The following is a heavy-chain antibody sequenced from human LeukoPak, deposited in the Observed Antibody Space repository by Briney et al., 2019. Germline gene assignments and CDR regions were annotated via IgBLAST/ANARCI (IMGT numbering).Heavy chain of an antibody. CDR1: GGSISSSSYY. V-gene: IGHV4-39*07. CDR2: IYYSGST. J-gene: IGHJ4*02. D-gene: IGHD4-17*01. Sequence: SETLSLTCTVSGGSISSSSYYWGWIRQPPGKGLEWIGSIYYSGSTYYNPSLKSRVTISVDTSKNQFSLKLSSVTAADTAVYYCARDKRGYGAYVDYWGQGTLVTVSS. CDR3: ARDKRGYGAYVDY.